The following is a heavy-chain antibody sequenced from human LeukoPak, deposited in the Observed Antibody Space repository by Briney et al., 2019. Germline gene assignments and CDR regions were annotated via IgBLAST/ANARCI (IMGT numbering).Heavy chain of an antibody. CDR3: AKDLPLYCSITSCFDAFNI. Sequence: PGGSLRLSCAAPGFTFSSYGMHWVRQAPGKGLEWVAFIRYDGTNKYNADSVKGRFTISRDNSKNTLYLQMNSLRPEDTAVYYCAKDLPLYCSITSCFDAFNIWGQGTMVTVSS. CDR1: GFTFSSYG. D-gene: IGHD2-2*01. CDR2: IRYDGTNK. J-gene: IGHJ3*02. V-gene: IGHV3-30*02.